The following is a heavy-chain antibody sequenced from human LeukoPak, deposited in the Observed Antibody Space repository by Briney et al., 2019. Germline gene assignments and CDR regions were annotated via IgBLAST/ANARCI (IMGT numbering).Heavy chain of an antibody. V-gene: IGHV3-30*18. CDR2: ISYDGSNK. CDR1: GFTFSSYG. J-gene: IGHJ6*02. Sequence: GGSLRLSCAASGFTFSSYGMHWVRQAPGKGLEWVAVISYDGSNKYYADSVKGRLTISRDNSKNTLYLQMNSLRAEDTAVYYCAKDIVVVTATPYGLDVWGQGTTVTVSS. D-gene: IGHD2-21*02. CDR3: AKDIVVVTATPYGLDV.